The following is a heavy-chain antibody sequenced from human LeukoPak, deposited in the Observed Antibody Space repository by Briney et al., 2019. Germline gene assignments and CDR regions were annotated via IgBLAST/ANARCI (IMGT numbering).Heavy chain of an antibody. J-gene: IGHJ4*02. CDR1: GFTFSSYS. CDR3: TRDQGYSYGERLYYFDY. V-gene: IGHV3-21*01. CDR2: ISSSSSYI. D-gene: IGHD5-18*01. Sequence: GGSLRLSCAASGFTFSSYSMNWVRQAPGKGLEWVSSISSSSSYIYYADSVKGRFTISRDNAKNSLYLQMNSLRAEDTAVYYCTRDQGYSYGERLYYFDYWGQGTLVTVSS.